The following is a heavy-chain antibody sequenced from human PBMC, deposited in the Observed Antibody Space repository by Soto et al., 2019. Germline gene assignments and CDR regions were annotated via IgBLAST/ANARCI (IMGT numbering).Heavy chain of an antibody. V-gene: IGHV3-21*01. D-gene: IGHD2-2*01. Sequence: EVQLVESGGGLVKPGGSLRLSCAASESTFSEYIMIWVRQAPGKGLEWVSSISSGSTNLFYADSVRGRFTISTDDARNSVFLQLSGLVAEDTAVYYCARERVVPGSVNYYYYMDVWGKGTTVTVSS. CDR1: ESTFSEYI. J-gene: IGHJ6*03. CDR3: ARERVVPGSVNYYYYMDV. CDR2: ISSGSTNL.